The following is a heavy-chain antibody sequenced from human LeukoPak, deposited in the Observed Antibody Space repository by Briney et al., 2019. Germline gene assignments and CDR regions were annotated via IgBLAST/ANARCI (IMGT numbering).Heavy chain of an antibody. D-gene: IGHD1-26*01. CDR3: ARGEIVGATKLKIMPDY. CDR1: GYTFTGYY. Sequence: ASVKVSCKASGYTFTGYYMHWVRQAPGQGLEWMGRINPNSGGTNYAQKFQGRVTMTRDTSISTAYMELSRLRSDDTAVNYCARGEIVGATKLKIMPDYWGQGTLVTVSS. V-gene: IGHV1-2*06. J-gene: IGHJ4*02. CDR2: INPNSGGT.